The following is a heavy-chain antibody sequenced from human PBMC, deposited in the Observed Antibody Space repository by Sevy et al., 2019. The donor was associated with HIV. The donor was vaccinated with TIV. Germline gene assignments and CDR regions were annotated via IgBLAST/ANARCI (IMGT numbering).Heavy chain of an antibody. CDR2: ISPFNGDT. Sequence: ASVKVSCQASGYTFTSYRIYWVRLAPGQGLEWMGWISPFNGDTNYAQKLQGRVTMITDTSTNTAYMEMRSLRSDETAVYYCARAYCSGGSCYSLAYWGQGTLVTVSS. CDR1: GYTFTSYR. V-gene: IGHV1-18*01. CDR3: ARAYCSGGSCYSLAY. J-gene: IGHJ4*02. D-gene: IGHD2-15*01.